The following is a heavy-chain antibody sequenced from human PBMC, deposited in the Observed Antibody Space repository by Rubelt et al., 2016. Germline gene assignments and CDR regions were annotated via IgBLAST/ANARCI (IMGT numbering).Heavy chain of an antibody. CDR3: VRDEYGVGGDP. D-gene: IGHD2/OR15-2a*01. Sequence: EVQLVESGGGLVQPGGSLRLSCAASGFSFNIYEMNWVRQAPGKGLEWVSYITASGGARYDAEAVKGRFTVSRDNAKNLLYLQMNNVTDDDTALYYCVRDEYGVGGDPWGQGTLVTVSS. CDR2: ITASGGAR. J-gene: IGHJ5*02. V-gene: IGHV3-48*03. CDR1: GFSFNIYE.